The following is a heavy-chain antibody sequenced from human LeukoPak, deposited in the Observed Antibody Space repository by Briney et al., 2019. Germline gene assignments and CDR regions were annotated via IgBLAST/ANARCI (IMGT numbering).Heavy chain of an antibody. D-gene: IGHD3-10*01. CDR1: GGTFSIYA. CDR2: IIPIFGTA. CDR3: ATEAGSSGYYGMDV. J-gene: IGHJ6*02. Sequence: GSSVKVSCTASGGTFSIYAISWVRQAPGQGLEWMGGIIPIFGTANYAQKFQGRVTITADESTSTAYMELSSLRSEDTAVYYCATEAGSSGYYGMDVWGQGTTVTVSS. V-gene: IGHV1-69*01.